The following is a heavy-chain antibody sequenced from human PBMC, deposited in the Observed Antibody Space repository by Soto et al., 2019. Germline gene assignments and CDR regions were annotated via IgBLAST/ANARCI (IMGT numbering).Heavy chain of an antibody. Sequence: SETLSVTRTFSGGSISSYYWSWIRQPPGKGLEWIGYIYYSGSTNYNPSLKSRVTISVDTSKNQFSLKLSSVTAADTAVYYCARLVWSYGTWFDPWGQGTLVTVS. J-gene: IGHJ5*02. CDR1: GGSISSYY. D-gene: IGHD5-18*01. V-gene: IGHV4-59*08. CDR2: IYYSGST. CDR3: ARLVWSYGTWFDP.